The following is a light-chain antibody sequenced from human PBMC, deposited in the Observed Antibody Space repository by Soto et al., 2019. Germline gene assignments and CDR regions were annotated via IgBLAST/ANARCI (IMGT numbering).Light chain of an antibody. J-gene: IGLJ2*01. Sequence: QSVLTQPPSASGTPGQRVTISCSGSTSTIGSKTLNWYQQLPGSAPKLLIYTTNQRPSGVPDRFSGSKSGTSASLAISGLQSEDEAHYYCAAWNDSLNGVVFGGGTKLTVL. CDR1: TSTIGSKT. CDR3: AAWNDSLNGVV. CDR2: TTN. V-gene: IGLV1-44*01.